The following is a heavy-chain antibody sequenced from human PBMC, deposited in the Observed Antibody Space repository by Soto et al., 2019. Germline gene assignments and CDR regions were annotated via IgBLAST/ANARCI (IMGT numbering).Heavy chain of an antibody. CDR1: GGTFSSYA. Sequence: QVQLVQSGAEVKKPGSSVKVSCKASGGTFSSYAISWVRQAPGQGLEWMGGIIPIFGTANYAQKFQGRVTITADESTSTAYMGLSSLRSEDTAVYYCASSPPGYYDSSRPSPPFDYWGQGTLVTVSS. J-gene: IGHJ4*02. CDR3: ASSPPGYYDSSRPSPPFDY. CDR2: IIPIFGTA. D-gene: IGHD3-22*01. V-gene: IGHV1-69*01.